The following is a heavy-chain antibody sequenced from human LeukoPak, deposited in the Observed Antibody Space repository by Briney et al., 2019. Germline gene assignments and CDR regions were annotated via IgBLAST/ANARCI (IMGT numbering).Heavy chain of an antibody. V-gene: IGHV4-39*07. J-gene: IGHJ4*02. Sequence: PSETLSLTCTVSGGSISSSSYYWGWIRQPPGKGLEWIGSIYYSGSTYYNPSLKSRLTISVDTSKNQFSLKLSSVTAADTAVYYCARTTVVAKYFDYWGQGTLVTVSS. CDR1: GGSISSSSYY. CDR2: IYYSGST. CDR3: ARTTVVAKYFDY. D-gene: IGHD4-23*01.